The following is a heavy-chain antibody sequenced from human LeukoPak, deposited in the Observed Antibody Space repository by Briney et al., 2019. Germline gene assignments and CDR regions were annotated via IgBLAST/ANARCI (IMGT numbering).Heavy chain of an antibody. D-gene: IGHD3-10*02. CDR3: ARDRGDDTMSYFDY. Sequence: ASVKVSCKASGYTLTGYYMHRVRQAPGQGLEWMGRINPNSGGTNSAQKFQGRITMTRDTSISTAYMELSRLRSDDTAVYYCARDRGDDTMSYFDYWGQGTLVTVSS. J-gene: IGHJ4*02. V-gene: IGHV1-2*06. CDR1: GYTLTGYY. CDR2: INPNSGGT.